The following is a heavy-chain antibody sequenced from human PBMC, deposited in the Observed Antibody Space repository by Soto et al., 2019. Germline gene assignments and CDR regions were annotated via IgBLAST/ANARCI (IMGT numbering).Heavy chain of an antibody. CDR2: IYYSGVT. D-gene: IGHD5-12*01. Sequence: QGQLQESGPGLVKPSETLSLTCTVSGDSISTYNWGWIRQPPGKGLEWIGCIYYSGVTNYNTSPKTRVTMSADTPKHQPPLKLNSVTAADTAVYYWAIVAADIASWLDPWGQGNLVTVSS. CDR3: AIVAADIASWLDP. J-gene: IGHJ5*02. CDR1: GDSISTYN. V-gene: IGHV4-59*01.